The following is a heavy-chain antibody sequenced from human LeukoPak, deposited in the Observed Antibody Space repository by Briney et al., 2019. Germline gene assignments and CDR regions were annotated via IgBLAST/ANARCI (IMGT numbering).Heavy chain of an antibody. CDR2: INQDESEK. J-gene: IGHJ3*02. V-gene: IGHV3-7*01. D-gene: IGHD6-19*01. CDR1: GFIFGRYW. CDR3: ARYGNGEWLAHYAFDI. Sequence: GGSLXLSCATTGFIFGRYWMSWVRQTPGKGLEWVANINQDESEKNYVDPVRGRFTISRDNAKNSLDLQMNSLRAEDTAVYYCARYGNGEWLAHYAFDIWGQGTMVTVSS.